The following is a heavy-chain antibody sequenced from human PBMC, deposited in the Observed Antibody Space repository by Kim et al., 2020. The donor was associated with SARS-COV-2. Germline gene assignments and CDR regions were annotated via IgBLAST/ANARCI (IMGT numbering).Heavy chain of an antibody. CDR1: GFTFSDSV. V-gene: IGHV3-73*01. CDR3: TRGGTGSWAFDI. Sequence: GGSLRLSCAASGFTFSDSVMHWVRQASGKGLEWIARVRMKSDNYVTAYGESVRGRFTVSRDDSESMAYLQINSLRTDDTAVYFCTRGGTGSWAFDIWGQG. CDR2: VRMKSDNYVT. D-gene: IGHD3-9*01. J-gene: IGHJ3*02.